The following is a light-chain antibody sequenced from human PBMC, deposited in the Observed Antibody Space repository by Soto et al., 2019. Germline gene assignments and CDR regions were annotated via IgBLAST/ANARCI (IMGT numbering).Light chain of an antibody. CDR1: QYMLNW. Sequence: DIQMTQSPSTLSASVGDRVTITCRASQYMLNWLAWYQQKPGKAPKLLIYGASSLETGVPGRFSGSGSETEFTLTISSLPAYDCATYDCQQYNSFSPFSFGQGTKLEIK. CDR2: GAS. CDR3: QQYNSFSPFS. V-gene: IGKV1-5*03. J-gene: IGKJ2*03.